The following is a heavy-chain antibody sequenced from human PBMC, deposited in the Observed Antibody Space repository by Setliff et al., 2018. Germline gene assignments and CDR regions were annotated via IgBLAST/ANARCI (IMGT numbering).Heavy chain of an antibody. Sequence: ASVKVSCKASGYTFTSNYLYWVRQAPGQGLEWLGWINPKSGVTSYAQSFQGRIAMTRDTSINTVYMELNSLTSDDAAVYFCAREGGLQGATSYYYFYNYINVWGKGAKVTVSS. CDR1: GYTFTSNY. CDR3: AREGGLQGATSYYYFYNYINV. CDR2: INPKSGVT. V-gene: IGHV1-2*02. D-gene: IGHD1-26*01. J-gene: IGHJ6*03.